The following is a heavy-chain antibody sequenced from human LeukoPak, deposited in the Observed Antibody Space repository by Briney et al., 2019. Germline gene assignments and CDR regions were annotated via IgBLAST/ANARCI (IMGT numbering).Heavy chain of an antibody. V-gene: IGHV4-39*01. CDR2: IYYSGST. D-gene: IGHD4-23*01. J-gene: IGHJ4*02. CDR3: ANSANYGGNSGYFDC. Sequence: SETLSLTCTVSGGSISSSSYYWGWIRQPPGKGLEWIGSIYYSGSTYYNPSLKSRVTISVDTSKNQFSLKLSSVTAADTAVYYCANSANYGGNSGYFDCWGQGTLVTVSS. CDR1: GGSISSSSYY.